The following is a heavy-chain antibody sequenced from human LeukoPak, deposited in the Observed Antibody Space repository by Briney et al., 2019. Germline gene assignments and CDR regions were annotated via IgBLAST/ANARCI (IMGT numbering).Heavy chain of an antibody. Sequence: GGSLRLSCAASGFTFSSYGMHWVRQAPGKGLEWVAVISYDGSNKYYADSVKGRFTISRDNSKNTLYLQMNSLRAEDTAVYYCAKGGGTNYETWAFDIWGQGTMVTVSS. V-gene: IGHV3-30*18. CDR3: AKGGGTNYETWAFDI. CDR1: GFTFSSYG. CDR2: ISYDGSNK. J-gene: IGHJ3*02. D-gene: IGHD2-8*01.